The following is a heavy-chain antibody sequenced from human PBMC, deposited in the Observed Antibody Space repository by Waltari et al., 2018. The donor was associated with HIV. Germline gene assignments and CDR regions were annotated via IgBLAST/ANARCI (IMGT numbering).Heavy chain of an antibody. V-gene: IGHV1-2*02. CDR1: GYTFPGSY. D-gene: IGHD6-19*01. CDR2: INPNSGGT. Sequence: VQLVQSGAEVKKPGASVKVSCKASGYTFPGSYLHWVRQAPGQGLEWMGWINPNSGGTNYAQKFQGRVTMTRDTSISTAYMELSRLRSDDTAVYYCATFSSGWDYNWFDPWGQGTLVTVSS. J-gene: IGHJ5*02. CDR3: ATFSSGWDYNWFDP.